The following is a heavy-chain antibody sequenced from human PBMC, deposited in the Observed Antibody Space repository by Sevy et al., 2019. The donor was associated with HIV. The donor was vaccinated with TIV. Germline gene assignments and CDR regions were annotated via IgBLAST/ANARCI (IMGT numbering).Heavy chain of an antibody. D-gene: IGHD1-26*01. CDR3: AKDTDSGSYLNDAFDI. V-gene: IGHV3-23*01. Sequence: GGSLRLSCAASGFTFSSFAMSWVRQTPGKGLEWVSGLNGSGGRTYYPDSAKGRFTISRDNSKNTLYLQMNSLRAEDTAVYYCAKDTDSGSYLNDAFDIWGQGTMVTVSS. CDR2: LNGSGGRT. CDR1: GFTFSSFA. J-gene: IGHJ3*02.